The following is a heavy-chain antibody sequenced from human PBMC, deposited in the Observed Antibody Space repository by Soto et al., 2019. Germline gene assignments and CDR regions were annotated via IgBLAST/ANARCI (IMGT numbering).Heavy chain of an antibody. CDR3: ARSLAAAGIDAFDI. V-gene: IGHV3-21*01. D-gene: IGHD6-13*01. J-gene: IGHJ3*02. CDR1: GFTVSSYS. CDR2: ISSSSSSYI. Sequence: EVQLVESGGGLVKPGGSLRLSCAASGFTVSSYSMNGVRQAPGKGLEWVSSISSSSSSYIYYADSVKGRFTISRDNAKNSLYLQMNSLRAEDTAVYYCARSLAAAGIDAFDIWGQGTMVTVSS.